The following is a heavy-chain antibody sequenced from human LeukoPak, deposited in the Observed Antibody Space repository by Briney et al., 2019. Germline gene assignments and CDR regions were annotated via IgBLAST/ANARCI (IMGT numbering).Heavy chain of an antibody. J-gene: IGHJ4*02. V-gene: IGHV3-23*01. CDR1: GFTFNSFA. CDR3: AKSLGVGGYTRYKGFDQ. CDR2: ISGSDGTS. Sequence: GGSLRLSCAASGFTFNSFAMNWVRQAPGKGLEWVSSISGSDGTSHYADFVKGRFTISRDNSKNTLYLQMNSPRAEDTAAYYCAKSLGVGGYTRYKGFDQWGQGTLVVVSS. D-gene: IGHD3-16*02.